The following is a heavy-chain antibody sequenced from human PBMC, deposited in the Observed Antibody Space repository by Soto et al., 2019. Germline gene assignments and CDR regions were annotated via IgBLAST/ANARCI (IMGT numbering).Heavy chain of an antibody. CDR1: GYSFTSYW. D-gene: IGHD3-10*01. J-gene: IGHJ6*02. V-gene: IGHV5-51*01. CDR3: AMNYGSGNTPSPNYYYYYGMDV. CDR2: IYPGDSDT. Sequence: HGESLKISCKGSGYSFTSYWIGWVRQMPGKGLEWMGIIYPGDSDTRYSPSFQGQVTISADKSISTAYLQWSSLKASDTAMYYCAMNYGSGNTPSPNYYYYYGMDVWGQGTTVTVSS.